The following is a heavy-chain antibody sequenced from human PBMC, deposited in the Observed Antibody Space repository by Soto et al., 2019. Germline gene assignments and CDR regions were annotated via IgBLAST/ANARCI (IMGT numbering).Heavy chain of an antibody. CDR1: GGSISSGGYY. CDR2: IYYSGRT. Sequence: QVQLQESGPGLVTPSQTLSLTCTVSGGSISSGGYYWSWIRKHPGKGLEWIGYIYYSGRTYYNPSLKSRVPTAGETSKNQCSLQLSSVTAAYRAVYYCARVGYCSGGSCYWLDPWGQGTLVTVSS. CDR3: ARVGYCSGGSCYWLDP. V-gene: IGHV4-31*03. D-gene: IGHD2-15*01. J-gene: IGHJ5*02.